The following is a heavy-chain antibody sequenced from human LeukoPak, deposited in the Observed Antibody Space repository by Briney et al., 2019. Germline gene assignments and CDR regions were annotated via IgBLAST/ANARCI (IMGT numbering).Heavy chain of an antibody. CDR2: IDTNTGNP. Sequence: ASAKVSCKASGYTFSSNAINWVRQAPGQGLEWMGWIDTNTGNPTYAQGFTGQFVFSLDTSVSTAYLQISSPKAEDTAEYFCARGYDSSGYFSDWGQGTLVTVSS. J-gene: IGHJ4*02. CDR1: GYTFSSNA. V-gene: IGHV7-4-1*02. CDR3: ARGYDSSGYFSD. D-gene: IGHD3-22*01.